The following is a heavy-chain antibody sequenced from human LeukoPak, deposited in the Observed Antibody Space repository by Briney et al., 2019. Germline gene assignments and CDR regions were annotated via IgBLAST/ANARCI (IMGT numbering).Heavy chain of an antibody. CDR2: ISYDGSNK. J-gene: IGHJ4*02. D-gene: IGHD2-15*01. Sequence: GGSLRLSCAASGFTFSSYAMHWVRQAPGKGLEWVAVISYDGSNKYYADSVKGRFTISRDNSKNTLYLQMNSLRAEDTAVYYCASGYCSGGSCFYTPYYFDYWGQGTPVTISS. CDR1: GFTFSSYA. V-gene: IGHV3-30*14. CDR3: ASGYCSGGSCFYTPYYFDY.